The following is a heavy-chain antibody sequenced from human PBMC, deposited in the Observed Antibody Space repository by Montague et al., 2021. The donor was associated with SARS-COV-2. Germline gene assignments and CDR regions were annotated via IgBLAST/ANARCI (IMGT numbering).Heavy chain of an antibody. CDR2: AYYRSKWYN. CDR1: GDSVSSNSAT. CDR3: TSGREGNYNVMDV. J-gene: IGHJ6*02. V-gene: IGHV6-1*01. Sequence: CASSGDSVSSNSATWNWVRQSPSRGREWLGRAYYRSKWYNDYAVSARGRVTINPDTSKNQFSLQLNSVTPEDTAIYYCTSGREGNYNVMDVWGQGTTVTVSS. D-gene: IGHD1-1*01.